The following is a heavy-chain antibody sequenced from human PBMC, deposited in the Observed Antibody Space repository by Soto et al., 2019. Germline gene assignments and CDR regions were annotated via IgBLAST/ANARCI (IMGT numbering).Heavy chain of an antibody. V-gene: IGHV4-34*01. CDR1: GESFGAYY. CDR2: VYHSGDT. CDR3: ARGFSNSGTPRFDS. Sequence: VHLQQWGAGLLRPSETLSLTCTVSGESFGAYYWSWIRQSPGKGLEWIGEVYHSGDTKYNPSLKSRVTISEDPSTNQFSLRMPSMTAADTGVYYCARGFSNSGTPRFDSGGQGTLVTVSS. D-gene: IGHD2-15*01. J-gene: IGHJ4*02.